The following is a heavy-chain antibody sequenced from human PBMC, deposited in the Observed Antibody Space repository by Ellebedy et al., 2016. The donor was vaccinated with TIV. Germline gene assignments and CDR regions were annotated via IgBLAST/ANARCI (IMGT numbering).Heavy chain of an antibody. CDR1: GFTFSGNS. CDR3: ARSPYYLFDY. J-gene: IGHJ4*02. D-gene: IGHD3-10*01. Sequence: GESLKISCAASGFTFSGNSMHWVRQAPDKGLEWVAFISFDGSNKNYADSVKGRFTISRDNSKNTLSLQMNSLRVEDTAVYYCARSPYYLFDYWGQGTLVTVSS. CDR2: ISFDGSNK. V-gene: IGHV3-30-3*01.